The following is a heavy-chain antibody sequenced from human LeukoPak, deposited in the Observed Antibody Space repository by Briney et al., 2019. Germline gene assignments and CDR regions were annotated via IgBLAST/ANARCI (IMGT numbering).Heavy chain of an antibody. CDR1: GFSHSTSGMR. J-gene: IGHJ3*02. Sequence: ESGPALVKPTQTLTLTYTFFGFSHSTSGMRVSWIRQPPGKAREWRARIDWDDDKFYSTSLKTRLTISKDTSKNQVVLTMTNMDPVDTATYYCARIPGFSEAFDIWGQGTMVTVSS. CDR2: IDWDDDK. CDR3: ARIPGFSEAFDI. V-gene: IGHV2-70*04.